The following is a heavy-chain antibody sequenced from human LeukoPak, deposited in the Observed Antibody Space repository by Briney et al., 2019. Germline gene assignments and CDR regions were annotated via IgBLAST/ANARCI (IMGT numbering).Heavy chain of an antibody. D-gene: IGHD6-13*01. CDR1: GFTFSSYA. CDR3: AKRGLAAALFR. J-gene: IGHJ4*02. Sequence: GGSLRLSCAASGFTFSSYAMSWVRQAPGKGLEWVSSISGSGGSTYYADSVKGRFTISRDNSKNTLYLQMNRLRAEDTAVYYCAKRGLAAALFRWGQGTLVTVSS. CDR2: ISGSGGST. V-gene: IGHV3-23*01.